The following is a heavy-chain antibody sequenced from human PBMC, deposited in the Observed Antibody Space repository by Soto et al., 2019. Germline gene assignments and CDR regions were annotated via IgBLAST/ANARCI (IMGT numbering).Heavy chain of an antibody. Sequence: GGSLRLSCAASGFTFSSYAMSWVRQAPGKGLEWVSAISGSGGSTYYADSVKGRFTISRDNSKNTLYLQMNSLRAEDTAVYYCAKTPKLLLAYYYMDVWGKGTTVTVSS. CDR1: GFTFSSYA. J-gene: IGHJ6*03. D-gene: IGHD1-26*01. V-gene: IGHV3-23*01. CDR2: ISGSGGST. CDR3: AKTPKLLLAYYYMDV.